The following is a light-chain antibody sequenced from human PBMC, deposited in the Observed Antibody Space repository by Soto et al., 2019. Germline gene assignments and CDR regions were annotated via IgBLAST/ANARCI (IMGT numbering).Light chain of an antibody. CDR2: EVS. V-gene: IGLV2-18*01. J-gene: IGLJ3*02. CDR1: SSDVGSYNH. Sequence: QPVLTQPPSVSGSPGQSVTISCTGTSSDVGSYNHVSWYQQPPGTAPKVIIYEVSNRPSGVPDRFSGSKSGNTASLTISGLQAEDEADYYCSLKTSTITRVFGGGTKLTVL. CDR3: SLKTSTITRV.